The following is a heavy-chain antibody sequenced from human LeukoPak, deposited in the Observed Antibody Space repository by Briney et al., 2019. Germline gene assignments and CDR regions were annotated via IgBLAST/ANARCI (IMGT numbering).Heavy chain of an antibody. V-gene: IGHV5-51*01. D-gene: IGHD2-2*01. CDR3: ARPYCSSTSCYGYFDY. Sequence: GESLKISCKGSGYSFTSYWIGWVREIRGKGQEWVWITYPGDSDTRYSPSFQGQVTISADKSISTAYQQWSSLKASDTAMYYCARPYCSSTSCYGYFDYWGQGTLVTVSS. CDR1: GYSFTSYW. J-gene: IGHJ4*02. CDR2: TYPGDSDT.